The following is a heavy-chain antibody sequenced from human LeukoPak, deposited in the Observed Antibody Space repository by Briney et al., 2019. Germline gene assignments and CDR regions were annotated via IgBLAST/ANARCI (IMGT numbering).Heavy chain of an antibody. J-gene: IGHJ4*02. D-gene: IGHD6-6*01. Sequence: PGGSLRLSCAASGFTFSSYSMNWVRQAPGKGLEWVSSISSSSSYIYYADSVKGRFTISRDNAKNSLYLQMNSLRAEDTAVYYCARGLGSSSTGTGWGQGTLVTVSS. CDR1: GFTFSSYS. V-gene: IGHV3-21*01. CDR3: ARGLGSSSTGTG. CDR2: ISSSSSYI.